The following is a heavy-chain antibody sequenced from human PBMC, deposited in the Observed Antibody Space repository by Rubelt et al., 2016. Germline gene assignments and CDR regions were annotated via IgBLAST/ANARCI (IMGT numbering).Heavy chain of an antibody. D-gene: IGHD6-6*01. CDR2: ISGSGGST. J-gene: IGHJ4*02. CDR3: ASSIAARPYYFDY. CDR1: FTFSSYA. V-gene: IGHV3-23*01. Sequence: FTFSSYAMSWVRQAPGKGLEWVSAISGSGGSTYYADSVKGRFTISRDNSKNTLYLQMNSLRAEDTAVYYCASSIAARPYYFDYWGQGTLVTVSS.